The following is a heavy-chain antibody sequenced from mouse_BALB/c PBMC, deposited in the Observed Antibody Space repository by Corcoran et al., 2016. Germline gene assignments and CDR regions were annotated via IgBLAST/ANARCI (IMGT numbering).Heavy chain of an antibody. CDR3: ASYYGSSFAY. D-gene: IGHD1-1*01. Sequence: QIQLVQSGPELKKPGETVKISCKASGYTFTNYGMNGVKQAPGKGLKWMGWINTYTGEPTYADDFKGRFAFSLETSASTAYLQINNLKNEDMATYFCASYYGSSFAYWGQGTLVTVSA. J-gene: IGHJ3*01. CDR1: GYTFTNYG. V-gene: IGHV9-1*02. CDR2: INTYTGEP.